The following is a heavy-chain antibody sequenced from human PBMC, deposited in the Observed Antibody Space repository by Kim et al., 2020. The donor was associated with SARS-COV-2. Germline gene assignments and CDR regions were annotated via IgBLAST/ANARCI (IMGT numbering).Heavy chain of an antibody. Sequence: SETLSLTCTVSGGSISSYYWSWIRQPPGKGLEWIGYIYYSGSTNYNPSLKSRVTISVDTSKNQFSLKLSSVTAADTAVYYCARHPPTVTGTDAFDIWGQGTMVTVSS. CDR3: ARHPPTVTGTDAFDI. J-gene: IGHJ3*02. V-gene: IGHV4-59*08. CDR1: GGSISSYY. CDR2: IYYSGST. D-gene: IGHD4-17*01.